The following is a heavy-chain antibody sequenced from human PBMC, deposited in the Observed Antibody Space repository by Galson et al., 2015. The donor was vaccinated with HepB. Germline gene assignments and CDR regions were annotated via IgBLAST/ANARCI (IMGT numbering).Heavy chain of an antibody. CDR1: GYNFTNYA. D-gene: IGHD3-22*01. J-gene: IGHJ3*02. CDR3: AKIRVFDSRGYPYPAFDI. V-gene: IGHV1-3*01. Sequence: SVKVSCKASGYNFTNYAMHWVRQAPGQRLEWMGWINAGNGDTKYSQKFQGRVTITRSTSASTAYMKLSSLTSEDTAVYYCAKIRVFDSRGYPYPAFDIWGQGTMVTVSS. CDR2: INAGNGDT.